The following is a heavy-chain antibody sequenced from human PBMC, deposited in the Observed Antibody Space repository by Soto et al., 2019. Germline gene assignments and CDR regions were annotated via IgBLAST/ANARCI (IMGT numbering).Heavy chain of an antibody. D-gene: IGHD2-8*01. V-gene: IGHV5-51*01. CDR2: IYPGNSDT. Sequence: GESLKISCKGSGYIFTSYWIGWVRQMPGKGLECMGIIYPGNSDTRYSPSFQGQVTISADKSTTTAYPQWSSLKASDTAMYYCARLGYCTNGICYSVDYWGQGTLVTVSS. CDR1: GYIFTSYW. J-gene: IGHJ4*02. CDR3: ARLGYCTNGICYSVDY.